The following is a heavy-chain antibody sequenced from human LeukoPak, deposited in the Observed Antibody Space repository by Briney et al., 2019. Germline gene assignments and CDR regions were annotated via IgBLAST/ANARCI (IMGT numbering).Heavy chain of an antibody. CDR2: IYSGGST. Sequence: GGSLRLSCAASGFIVSSNYMSWVRQAPGKGLEWVSVIYSGGSTYYADSVKGRFTISRHNSKNTLYLQMNSLRAEDTAVYYCASGGMVATRGSYYFDYWGQGTLVTVSS. CDR3: ASGGMVATRGSYYFDY. D-gene: IGHD5-12*01. V-gene: IGHV3-53*04. CDR1: GFIVSSNY. J-gene: IGHJ4*02.